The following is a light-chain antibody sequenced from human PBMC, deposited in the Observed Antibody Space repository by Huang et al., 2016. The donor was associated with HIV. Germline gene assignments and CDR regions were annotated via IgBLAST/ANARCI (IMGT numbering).Light chain of an antibody. CDR3: QQYKNLP. J-gene: IGKJ4*01. CDR1: QDITNQ. V-gene: IGKV1-33*01. Sequence: DIQMTQSPSSLSASVGDRVTITWQASQDITNQLNWYQQRPGKAPKLLIYDTSNLETGVPSRCSGSGSGTDLIFTIASLQPEDIASYYCQQYKNLPFGGGSKAETK. CDR2: DTS.